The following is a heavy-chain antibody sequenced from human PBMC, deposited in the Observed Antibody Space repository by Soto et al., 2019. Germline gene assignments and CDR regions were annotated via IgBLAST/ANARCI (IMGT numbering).Heavy chain of an antibody. Sequence: SETLSLTCTVSGGSISSGTYYWNWIRQQPGKGLEWIGYIYYSGITYYNPSLKSRLTISVDTSKNQFSLKLTSVTAADTAIYYCARDRYYGGNSVDYYYGMDVWGQGTTVTVSS. J-gene: IGHJ6*02. V-gene: IGHV4-31*03. CDR1: GGSISSGTYY. CDR3: ARDRYYGGNSVDYYYGMDV. D-gene: IGHD4-17*01. CDR2: IYYSGIT.